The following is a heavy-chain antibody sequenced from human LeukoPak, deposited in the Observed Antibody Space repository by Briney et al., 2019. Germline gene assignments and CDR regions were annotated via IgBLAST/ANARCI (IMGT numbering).Heavy chain of an antibody. CDR2: INTNTGNP. Sequence: ASVKVSCKASGYTFTSYAMNWVRQAPGQGLEWIGWINTNTGNPTYAQGFTGRFVFSLDTSVSTAYLQISSLKAEDTAVYYCARDSPQQLVRGNWFDPWGQGTLVTVSS. CDR1: GYTFTSYA. CDR3: ARDSPQQLVRGNWFDP. V-gene: IGHV7-4-1*02. J-gene: IGHJ5*02. D-gene: IGHD6-13*01.